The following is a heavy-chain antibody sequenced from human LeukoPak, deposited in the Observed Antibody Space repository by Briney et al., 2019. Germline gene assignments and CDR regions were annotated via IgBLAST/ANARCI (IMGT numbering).Heavy chain of an antibody. J-gene: IGHJ4*02. CDR3: ARGQYGYGYPHFDF. D-gene: IGHD5-18*01. CDR2: IRQDGGDK. V-gene: IGHV3-7*01. Sequence: GGSLRLSCGASGFTFSSYWMSWVRQAPGKGLEWVANIRQDGGDKKYVGSVKGRFTISRDNTKSSLNLQMNSLTAEDTAVYYCARGQYGYGYPHFDFWGQGALVFVSS. CDR1: GFTFSSYW.